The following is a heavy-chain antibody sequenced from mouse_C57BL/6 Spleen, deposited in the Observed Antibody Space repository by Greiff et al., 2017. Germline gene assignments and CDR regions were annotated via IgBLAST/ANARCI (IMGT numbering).Heavy chain of an antibody. V-gene: IGHV1-82*01. D-gene: IGHD2-3*01. CDR2: IYPGDGDT. CDR3: ARSGDGYYQGAY. J-gene: IGHJ3*01. CDR1: GYAFSSSW. Sequence: VQLQQSGPELVKPGASVKISCKASGYAFSSSWMNWVKQRPGKGLEWIGRIYPGDGDTNYNGKFKGKATLTEDKSSSTAYMQLSSLTSEDSAVYFCARSGDGYYQGAYWGQGTLVTVSA.